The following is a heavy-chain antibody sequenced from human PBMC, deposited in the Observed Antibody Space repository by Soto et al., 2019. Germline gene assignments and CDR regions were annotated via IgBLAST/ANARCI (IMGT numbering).Heavy chain of an antibody. V-gene: IGHV1-69*13. CDR1: GGTFSSYA. D-gene: IGHD1-26*01. CDR3: ARVGVWELLPLPYYYGMDV. Sequence: ASVKVSCKASGGTFSSYAISWVRQAPGQGLEWMGGIIPIFGTANYAQKFQGRVTITADESTSTAYMELSSLRSEDTAVYYCARVGVWELLPLPYYYGMDVWGQGTTVTVSS. J-gene: IGHJ6*02. CDR2: IIPIFGTA.